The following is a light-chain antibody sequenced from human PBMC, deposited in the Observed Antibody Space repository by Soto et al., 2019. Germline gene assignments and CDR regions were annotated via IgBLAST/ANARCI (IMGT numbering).Light chain of an antibody. CDR2: DAS. J-gene: IGKJ4*01. CDR3: QQRSNWLT. CDR1: QSVSSY. Sequence: EIVLPQSPATLSLSPGASATLSCRASQSVSSYLAWYQQKPGQAPRLLIYDASNRATGIPARFSGSGSGTDFTLTISSLEPEDFAVYYRQQRSNWLTVGGGTKVDIK. V-gene: IGKV3-11*01.